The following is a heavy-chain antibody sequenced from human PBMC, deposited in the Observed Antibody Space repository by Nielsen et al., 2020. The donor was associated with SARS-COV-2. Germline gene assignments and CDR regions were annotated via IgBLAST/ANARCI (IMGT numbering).Heavy chain of an antibody. Sequence: ASVKVSCKASGYTSTNYHIHWVRQAPGQRLEWMGWINAGNGNTKYSQRFQGRVTITRDTSATTMYMELRSLRSDDTAVYYCARPITNNYYYYYMDVWGKGTTVTVSS. CDR1: GYTSTNYH. V-gene: IGHV1-3*01. D-gene: IGHD1-1*01. CDR3: ARPITNNYYYYYMDV. J-gene: IGHJ6*03. CDR2: INAGNGNT.